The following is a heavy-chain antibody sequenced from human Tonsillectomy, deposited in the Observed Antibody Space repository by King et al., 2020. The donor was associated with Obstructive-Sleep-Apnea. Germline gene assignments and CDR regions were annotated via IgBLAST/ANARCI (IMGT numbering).Heavy chain of an antibody. CDR3: AKDLTFGYSSSWDDAFDI. D-gene: IGHD6-13*01. Sequence: VQLVESEGGVVQPGRSLRLSCAASGFTFSSYGMHWVRQAPGKGLEWVAVIWYDGSNKYYADSVKGRFTISRDNSKNTLYLQMNSLRAEDTAVYYCAKDLTFGYSSSWDDAFDIWGQGTMVTVSS. CDR2: IWYDGSNK. V-gene: IGHV3-33*06. CDR1: GFTFSSYG. J-gene: IGHJ3*02.